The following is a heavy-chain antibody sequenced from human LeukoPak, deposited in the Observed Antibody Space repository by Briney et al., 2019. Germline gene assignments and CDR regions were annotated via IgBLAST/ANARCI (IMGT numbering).Heavy chain of an antibody. D-gene: IGHD3-10*01. V-gene: IGHV1-46*03. Sequence: ASVKVSCKAFVDTFSSYYMHSGRQAPGQGLEWRGIINPSGGSTSYAEKFQGRVSMTRDTSTSTVYMELSSLRSEDTAVYYCARVRYYGSGSYYTDPYFDYWGQGTLVTVSS. CDR3: ARVRYYGSGSYYTDPYFDY. CDR2: INPSGGST. CDR1: VDTFSSYY. J-gene: IGHJ4*02.